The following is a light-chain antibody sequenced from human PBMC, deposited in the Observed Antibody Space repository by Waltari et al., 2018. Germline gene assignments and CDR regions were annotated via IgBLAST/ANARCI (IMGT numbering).Light chain of an antibody. Sequence: DIQMTQSPSALSASVGDRVTITCRASQSVSSWLAWHQQKSGKAPKLLISQASSLESGVPARFSGSGSGTDFTLTISSLQPDDSATYYCQQYSTYPMYTFGQGTKLEIK. CDR1: QSVSSW. CDR3: QQYSTYPMYT. J-gene: IGKJ2*01. V-gene: IGKV1-5*03. CDR2: QAS.